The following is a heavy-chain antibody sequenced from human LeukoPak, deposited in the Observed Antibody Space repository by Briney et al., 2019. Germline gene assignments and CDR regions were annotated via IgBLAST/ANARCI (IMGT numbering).Heavy chain of an antibody. V-gene: IGHV3-43*02. CDR1: GFTFDDYA. Sequence: PGGSLRLSCAASGFTFDDYAMHWVRQAPGKGLEWVSLISGDGGSTYYADSVKGRFTISRDNSKNSLYLQMNSLRTEGTALYYCAKTHLRGYCSGGSCYLFDYWGQGTLVTVSS. J-gene: IGHJ4*02. CDR3: AKTHLRGYCSGGSCYLFDY. D-gene: IGHD2-15*01. CDR2: ISGDGGST.